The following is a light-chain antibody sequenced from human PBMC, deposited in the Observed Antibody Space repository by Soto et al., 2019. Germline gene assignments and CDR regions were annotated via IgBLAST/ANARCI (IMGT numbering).Light chain of an antibody. Sequence: DIQMAQSPSSLSASVGDRITITCRASQNIRNFLNWYQQKPGKVPKLLIYAASSLQSGVPSRFSGSGSGTDFTLTISSLQSEDCATYYCQQSYSLPLTFGGGTKVEI. CDR3: QQSYSLPLT. CDR2: AAS. J-gene: IGKJ4*01. CDR1: QNIRNF. V-gene: IGKV1-39*01.